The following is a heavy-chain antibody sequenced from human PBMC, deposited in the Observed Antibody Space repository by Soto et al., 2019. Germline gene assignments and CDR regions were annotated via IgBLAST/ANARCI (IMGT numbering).Heavy chain of an antibody. V-gene: IGHV4-39*01. CDR2: IYYSGST. D-gene: IGHD6-19*01. J-gene: IGHJ4*02. CDR3: ARHHSSGWYYFDY. CDR1: GGSISSSSYY. Sequence: QLQLQESGPGLVKPSETLSLTCTVSGGSISSSSYYWGWIRQPPGKGLEWIGSIYYSGSTYYNPSLKSRVTISVDTSKNQFSLKLSSVTAADTAVYYCARHHSSGWYYFDYWGQGTLVTVSS.